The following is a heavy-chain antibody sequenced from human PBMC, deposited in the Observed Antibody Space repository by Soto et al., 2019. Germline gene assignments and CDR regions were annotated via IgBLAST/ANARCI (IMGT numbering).Heavy chain of an antibody. J-gene: IGHJ4*02. CDR3: AKSGGYLIAVAGTAYFDY. CDR2: INLGGSLS. V-gene: IGHV3-74*01. Sequence: GGSLRLSCAASGFTFSKYWMHWVRQAPGKGLVWVSRINLGGSLSTYADSVKGRFTISRDSSRNTLYLQMNSLRAEDTAVYYCAKSGGYLIAVAGTAYFDYWGQGTLVTVSS. CDR1: GFTFSKYW. D-gene: IGHD6-19*01.